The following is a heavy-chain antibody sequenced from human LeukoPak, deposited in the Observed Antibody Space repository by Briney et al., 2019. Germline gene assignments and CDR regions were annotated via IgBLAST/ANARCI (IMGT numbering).Heavy chain of an antibody. CDR1: GFTFGSYW. J-gene: IGHJ4*02. CDR3: AREANTAFDY. Sequence: GGSLRLSCVASGFTFGSYWMHWVRQAPGKGPVWVSRINYDGTSTTYADSVKGRFTVSRDNGKKTVSLQINSLRPDDTAVYYCAREANTAFDYWGQGTLVIVSS. CDR2: INYDGTST. V-gene: IGHV3-74*01. D-gene: IGHD2/OR15-2a*01.